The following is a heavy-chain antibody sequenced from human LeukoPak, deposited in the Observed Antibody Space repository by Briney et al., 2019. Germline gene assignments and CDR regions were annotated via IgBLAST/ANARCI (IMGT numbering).Heavy chain of an antibody. Sequence: ASVKVSCKASGYTFTSYGISWVRQAPGQGLEWMGWISAYNGNTNYAQKLQGRVTMTADTSSTTAYMELRSLRSDDTAMYYCVRDESVFDIWGQGTMVTVSS. CDR2: ISAYNGNT. CDR1: GYTFTSYG. V-gene: IGHV1-18*01. D-gene: IGHD5/OR15-5a*01. J-gene: IGHJ3*02. CDR3: VRDESVFDI.